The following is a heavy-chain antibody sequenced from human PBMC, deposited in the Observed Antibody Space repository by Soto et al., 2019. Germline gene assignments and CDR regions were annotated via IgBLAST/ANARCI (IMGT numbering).Heavy chain of an antibody. J-gene: IGHJ6*02. V-gene: IGHV4-31*03. CDR1: GGSISSGGYY. Sequence: PSEPLFLTCTFSGGSISSGGYYWSWIRQHPGKGLEWIGYIYYSWSTYYNPSLKSRVTISVDTSKNQFSLKLSSVTDEDTAVYYCHVPAAYRHPVGYYYGMDVWGQGTTVTVSS. D-gene: IGHD2-2*01. CDR2: IYYSWST. CDR3: HVPAAYRHPVGYYYGMDV.